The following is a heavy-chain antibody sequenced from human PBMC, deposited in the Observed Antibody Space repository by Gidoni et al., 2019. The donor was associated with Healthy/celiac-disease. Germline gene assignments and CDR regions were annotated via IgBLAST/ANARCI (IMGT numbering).Heavy chain of an antibody. J-gene: IGHJ4*02. D-gene: IGHD4-17*01. V-gene: IGHV4-4*02. CDR3: ASKALGDYGDYGLFDY. Sequence: QVQLQESGPGLVKPSGTLSLTCAFSGGPISSSNWWSWVRQPPGQGLEWIGEIYPCGSTNYNPSLKSRVTISVDKSKNQFSLKLSSVTAADTAVYYCASKALGDYGDYGLFDYWGQGTLVTVSS. CDR2: IYPCGST. CDR1: GGPISSSNW.